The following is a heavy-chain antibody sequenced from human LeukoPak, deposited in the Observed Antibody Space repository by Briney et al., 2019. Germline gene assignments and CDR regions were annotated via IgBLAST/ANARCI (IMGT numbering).Heavy chain of an antibody. CDR3: AKTTAMTVNWFDP. CDR2: IRYDGSNI. V-gene: IGHV3-30*02. D-gene: IGHD5-18*01. Sequence: GGSLRLSCAAPGFTFSSYGMHWVRQAPGKGLEWVAFIRYDGSNIYYADSVRGRFTISRDNSKSTLYLQMNSLRPEDTAVYYCAKTTAMTVNWFDPWGQGTQVTVSS. J-gene: IGHJ5*02. CDR1: GFTFSSYG.